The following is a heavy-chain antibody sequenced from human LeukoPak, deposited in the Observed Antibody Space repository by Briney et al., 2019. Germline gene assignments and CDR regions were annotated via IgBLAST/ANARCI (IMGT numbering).Heavy chain of an antibody. J-gene: IGHJ4*02. D-gene: IGHD2-15*01. CDR1: GYTLTSYY. Sequence: GASVKVSCKASGYTLTSYYMHWVRQAPGQGLEWMGIINPSGGSTSYAQKFQGRVTMTTDTSTSTAYMELRSLRSDDTAVYYCARRHCSGGSCYLYSDYWGQGTLVTVSS. CDR2: INPSGGST. CDR3: ARRHCSGGSCYLYSDY. V-gene: IGHV1-46*01.